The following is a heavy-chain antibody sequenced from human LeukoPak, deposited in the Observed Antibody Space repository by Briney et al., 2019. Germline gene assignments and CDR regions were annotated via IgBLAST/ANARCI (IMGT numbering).Heavy chain of an antibody. Sequence: GGSLRLSCTASGFTVSGNYMSWIRQAPGKGLEWVSVIYSGDRTYYTDSVKGRFTISRDSSRDTLYLQMNSLRTEDTAVYYCARGCSGGSCLGAEYFQHWGQGTLVTVSS. V-gene: IGHV3-53*01. J-gene: IGHJ1*01. CDR3: ARGCSGGSCLGAEYFQH. CDR2: IYSGDRT. D-gene: IGHD2-15*01. CDR1: GFTVSGNY.